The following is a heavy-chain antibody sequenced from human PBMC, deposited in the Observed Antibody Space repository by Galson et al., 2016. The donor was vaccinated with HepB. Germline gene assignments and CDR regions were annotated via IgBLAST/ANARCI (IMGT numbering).Heavy chain of an antibody. CDR3: ARQPCSGCPLDY. CDR2: TYYRSKWYN. D-gene: IGHD6-25*01. V-gene: IGHV6-1*01. J-gene: IGHJ4*02. CDR1: GDSVSSDSAA. Sequence: CAISGDSVSSDSAAWNWIRQSPSRGLEWLGRTYYRSKWYNESAEPLKSRVTINVDTSKNQFSLQLNSVTPEDTALYYCARQPCSGCPLDYWGQGTLVTVSS.